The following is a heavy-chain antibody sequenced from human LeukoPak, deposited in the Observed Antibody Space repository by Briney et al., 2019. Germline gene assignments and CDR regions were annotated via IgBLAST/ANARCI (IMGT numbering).Heavy chain of an antibody. J-gene: IGHJ3*02. CDR1: GFTFSSSG. Sequence: GSLRLSCAASGFTFSSSGMNWARQAPGKGLEWVSYISSSSSTIYYADSVKGRFTISRDNAKNSLYLQMNSLRAEDTAVYYCARGPVPAAGFAFDIWGQGTMVTVSS. CDR3: ARGPVPAAGFAFDI. V-gene: IGHV3-48*01. CDR2: ISSSSSTI. D-gene: IGHD2-2*01.